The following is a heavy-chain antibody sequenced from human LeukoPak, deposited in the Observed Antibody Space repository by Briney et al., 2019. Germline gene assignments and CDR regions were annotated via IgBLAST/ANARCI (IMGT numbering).Heavy chain of an antibody. CDR1: GGTFSSYA. CDR3: ARDRIAVAGTLDYYYYGMDV. D-gene: IGHD6-19*01. V-gene: IGHV1-69*04. J-gene: IGHJ6*02. Sequence: GSSVKVSCKASGGTFSSYAISWVRQAPGQGLEWMGRIIPILGIANYEQKFQGRVTITADKSTSTAYMELSSLRSEDTAVYYCARDRIAVAGTLDYYYYGMDVWGQGTTVTVSS. CDR2: IIPILGIA.